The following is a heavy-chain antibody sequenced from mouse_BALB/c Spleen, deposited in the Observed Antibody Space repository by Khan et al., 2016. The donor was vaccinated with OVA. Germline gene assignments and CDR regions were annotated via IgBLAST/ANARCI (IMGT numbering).Heavy chain of an antibody. V-gene: IGHV5-15*02. CDR3: ARGGGTAPFAY. D-gene: IGHD1-2*01. CDR2: ISAFAYTL. Sequence: EVELVESGGGLVQPGGSRKLSCAASGFTFSDYGMAWVRQAPGKGPEWVAFISAFAYTLYYADTVTGRFTLSRENAKNTLYLEMSRLRSGDTAICYCARGGGTAPFAYWGQGTLVTVSA. J-gene: IGHJ3*01. CDR1: GFTFSDYG.